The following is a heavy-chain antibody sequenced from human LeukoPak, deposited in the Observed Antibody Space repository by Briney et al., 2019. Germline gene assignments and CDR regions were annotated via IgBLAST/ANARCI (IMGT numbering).Heavy chain of an antibody. D-gene: IGHD6-13*01. CDR2: IWYDGSKK. J-gene: IGHJ4*02. Sequence: PGGSLRLSCATSGFTFSSHGFYWVRQAPGKGLEWVAVIWYDGSKKYYADSVKGRSTISRDNSKNTLYLEMNSLRAEDTAVYCARDVSYNSLDYWGQGTLATVSS. V-gene: IGHV3-33*01. CDR3: ARDVSYNSLDY. CDR1: GFTFSSHG.